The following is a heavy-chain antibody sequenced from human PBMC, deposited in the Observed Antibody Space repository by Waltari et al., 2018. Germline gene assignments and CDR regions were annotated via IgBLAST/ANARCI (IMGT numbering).Heavy chain of an antibody. CDR3: ASDSFRDGYNSDYYYGMDV. Sequence: QVQLVQSGAEVKKPGSSVKVSCKASGGTFSSYDISWVRQAPGQGLEWMGGIIPIVGTATYAQKFHGRVTITADESTSTAYMELSSLRSEDTAVYYCASDSFRDGYNSDYYYGMDVWGQGTTVTVSS. CDR2: IIPIVGTA. J-gene: IGHJ6*02. CDR1: GGTFSSYD. V-gene: IGHV1-69*01. D-gene: IGHD1-1*01.